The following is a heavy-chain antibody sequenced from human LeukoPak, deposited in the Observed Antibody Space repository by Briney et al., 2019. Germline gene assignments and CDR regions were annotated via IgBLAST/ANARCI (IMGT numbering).Heavy chain of an antibody. J-gene: IGHJ4*02. CDR2: IYSGGST. Sequence: GGSLRLSCAASGFTVSSNYMSWVRQAPGKGLEWVSVIYSGGSTYYAGSVKGRFTISRDNSKNTLYLQMNSLRAEDTAVYYCARGSTVTSLGYWGQGTLVTVSS. D-gene: IGHD4-17*01. CDR3: ARGSTVTSLGY. CDR1: GFTVSSNY. V-gene: IGHV3-53*01.